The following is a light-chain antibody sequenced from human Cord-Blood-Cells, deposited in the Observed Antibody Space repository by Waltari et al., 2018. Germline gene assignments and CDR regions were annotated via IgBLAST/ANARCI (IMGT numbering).Light chain of an antibody. V-gene: IGKV1-39*01. CDR1: QSISSY. J-gene: IGKJ4*01. CDR3: QQSYSTPPLT. Sequence: DIQQTQPPSSLSASIGDRITITCRASQSISSYLNWYQQKPGKAPKLLIYAASSLQSGVPSRFSGSGSGTDFTLTISSLQREDFATYYCQQSYSTPPLTFGGGTKVEIK. CDR2: AAS.